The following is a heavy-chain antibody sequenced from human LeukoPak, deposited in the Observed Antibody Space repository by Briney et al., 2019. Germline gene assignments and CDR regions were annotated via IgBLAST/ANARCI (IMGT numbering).Heavy chain of an antibody. J-gene: IGHJ6*02. CDR2: MNPSGGST. V-gene: IGHV1-46*01. CDR1: GYTFTSYC. D-gene: IGHD5-18*01. CDR3: AREYRDSAMDSGYYYYYGMDV. Sequence: ASVKVSCKASGYTFTSYCVHWVRQAPGQGLEWMGIMNPSGGSTSYAQNFQGRVTMTRDTSTSTVYMDLSSLRSEDTAVYYCAREYRDSAMDSGYYYYYGMDVWGQGTTVTVSS.